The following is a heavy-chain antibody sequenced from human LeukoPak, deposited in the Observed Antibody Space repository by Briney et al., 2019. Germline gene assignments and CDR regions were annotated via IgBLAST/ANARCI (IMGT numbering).Heavy chain of an antibody. CDR1: GYTFPSYF. CDR3: ARVYDSDFDY. Sequence: GASVKVSCKASGYTFPSYFMHWVRQAPGQGLEWMGIINPSGGSTSSAQKFQGRVTMTRDTSTSTVYMELSSLRSEDTAVYYCARVYDSDFDYWGQGTLVTVSS. J-gene: IGHJ4*02. D-gene: IGHD3-22*01. CDR2: INPSGGST. V-gene: IGHV1-46*01.